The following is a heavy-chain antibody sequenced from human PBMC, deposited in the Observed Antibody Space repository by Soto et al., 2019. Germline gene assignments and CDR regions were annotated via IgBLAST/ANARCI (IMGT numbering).Heavy chain of an antibody. J-gene: IGHJ4*02. CDR1: GGTFSSYT. Sequence: QVQLVQSGAEVKKPGSSVKVSCKASGGTFSSYTISWVRQAPGQGLEWMGRIIPILGIANYAQKFQGRVTITADKSTSTAYMELSSLRSEATAVYYCWWYSAKGDYWGQGTLVTVSS. D-gene: IGHD2-15*01. CDR2: IIPILGIA. V-gene: IGHV1-69*02. CDR3: WWYSAKGDY.